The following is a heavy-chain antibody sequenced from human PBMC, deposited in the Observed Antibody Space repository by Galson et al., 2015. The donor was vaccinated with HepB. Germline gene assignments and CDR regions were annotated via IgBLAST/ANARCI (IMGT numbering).Heavy chain of an antibody. J-gene: IGHJ4*02. D-gene: IGHD3-22*01. Sequence: SLRLSCAASGFTFSSYAMSWVRQAPGKGLEWVSAISGSGGSTYYADSVKGRFTISRDNSKNTLYLQMNSLRAEDTAVYYCAKDNRVNYYDSSGYDYWGQGTLVTVSS. CDR1: GFTFSSYA. V-gene: IGHV3-23*01. CDR3: AKDNRVNYYDSSGYDY. CDR2: ISGSGGST.